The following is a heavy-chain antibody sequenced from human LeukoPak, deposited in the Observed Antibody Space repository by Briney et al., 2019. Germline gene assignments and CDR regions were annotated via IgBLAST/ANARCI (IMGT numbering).Heavy chain of an antibody. J-gene: IGHJ4*02. V-gene: IGHV1-46*01. CDR3: ARGSFAYYYDSSGYYCDY. Sequence: AASVKVSCKASGYTFTSYYMHWVRQAPGQGLEWMGIINPSGGSTSYAQKFQGRVTMTRDTSTSTVYMELSSLRSEDTAVYYCARGSFAYYYDSSGYYCDYWGQGTLVTVSS. CDR1: GYTFTSYY. D-gene: IGHD3-22*01. CDR2: INPSGGST.